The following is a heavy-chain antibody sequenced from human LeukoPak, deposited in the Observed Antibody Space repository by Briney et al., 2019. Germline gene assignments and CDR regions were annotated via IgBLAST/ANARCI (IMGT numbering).Heavy chain of an antibody. Sequence: ASVKVSYKASGYTFTSYDINWVRQATGQGLEWMGWMNPNSGNTGYAQKFQGRVTMTRNTSISTAYMELSSLRSEDTAVYYCARGAIWSGYWDYWGQGTLVTVSS. CDR2: MNPNSGNT. CDR1: GYTFTSYD. CDR3: ARGAIWSGYWDY. D-gene: IGHD3-3*01. V-gene: IGHV1-8*01. J-gene: IGHJ4*02.